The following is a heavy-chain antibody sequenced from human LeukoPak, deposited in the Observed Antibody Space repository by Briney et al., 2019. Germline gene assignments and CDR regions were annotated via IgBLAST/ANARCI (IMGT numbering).Heavy chain of an antibody. D-gene: IGHD3-3*01. CDR1: GFNFGTYA. V-gene: IGHV3-23*01. CDR3: AITTLGSPPLLS. J-gene: IGHJ4*02. Sequence: GKSLRLSCGGSGFNFGTYAMAWIRQAPGKGLEWVSIIAGGGGASSYAESVKGRFSISRYNAKSTVFLQMYSRRVGDTATYLCAITTLGSPPLLSWGPAT. CDR2: IAGGGGAS.